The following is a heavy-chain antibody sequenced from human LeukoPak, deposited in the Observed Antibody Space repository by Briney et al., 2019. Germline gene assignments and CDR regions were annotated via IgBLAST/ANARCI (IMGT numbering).Heavy chain of an antibody. CDR3: ARSVSLFAIVGATADSWFDP. Sequence: ASVKVSCKASGYTFTSYDINWVRQAPGQGLEWMGWMNPNSGNTGYAQKFQGRVTMTRNTSISTAYMELSSLRSEDTAVYYCARSVSLFAIVGATADSWFDPWGQGTLVTVSS. V-gene: IGHV1-8*01. CDR2: MNPNSGNT. D-gene: IGHD1-26*01. J-gene: IGHJ5*02. CDR1: GYTFTSYD.